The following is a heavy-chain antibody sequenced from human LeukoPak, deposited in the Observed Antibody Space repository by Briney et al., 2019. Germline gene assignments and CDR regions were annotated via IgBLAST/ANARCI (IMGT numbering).Heavy chain of an antibody. V-gene: IGHV3-7*03. Sequence: GSLRLSCAASGFTFSSYWMSWVRQAPGKGLEWVANIKQDGSEKYYVDSVKGRFTISRDNAKNSLYLQMNSLRAEGTAVYYCARTLEAAADFDYWGQGTLVTVSS. CDR3: ARTLEAAADFDY. CDR2: IKQDGSEK. CDR1: GFTFSSYW. J-gene: IGHJ4*02. D-gene: IGHD6-13*01.